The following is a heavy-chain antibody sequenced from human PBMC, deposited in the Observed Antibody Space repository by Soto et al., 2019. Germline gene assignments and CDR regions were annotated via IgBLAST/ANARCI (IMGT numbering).Heavy chain of an antibody. CDR1: GGTFSSYA. D-gene: IGHD3-10*01. V-gene: IGHV1-69*01. J-gene: IGHJ4*02. Sequence: QVQLVQSGAEVKKPGSSVKVSCKASGGTFSSYAISWVRQAPGHGLAWMGGIIPIFGTADYAQKFQGRVTITAAESTSTAYMELSSLRSEDTAVYYCASFRTRPHDHYWGQGTLVTVSS. CDR2: IIPIFGTA. CDR3: ASFRTRPHDHY.